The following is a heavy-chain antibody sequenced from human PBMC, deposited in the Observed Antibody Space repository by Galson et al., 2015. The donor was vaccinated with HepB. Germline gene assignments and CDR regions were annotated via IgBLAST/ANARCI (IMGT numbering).Heavy chain of an antibody. J-gene: IGHJ3*02. CDR2: IKSDGSYT. CDR1: GFTLSSDW. Sequence: SLRLSCAASGFTLSSDWMHWVRHAPGKGLVWVSRIKSDGSYTDYADSVKGRFTISRDNAKNTLYLQMNSLRAEDTALYYCARKQSTSGGAAFDIWGQGTMVTVSS. D-gene: IGHD2-21*01. CDR3: ARKQSTSGGAAFDI. V-gene: IGHV3-74*01.